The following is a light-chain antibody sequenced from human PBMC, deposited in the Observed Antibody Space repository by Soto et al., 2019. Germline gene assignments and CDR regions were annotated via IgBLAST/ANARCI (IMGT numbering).Light chain of an antibody. V-gene: IGLV2-14*03. CDR1: SSDVGGYNY. CDR3: SSYTTRNIRQLV. CDR2: DVS. J-gene: IGLJ1*01. Sequence: QSALTQPASVSGSPGQSITISCTGTSSDVGGYNYVSWYQHHPGKAPKLIIYDVSNRPSGVSNPFSGSKSGNTASLTISGLQPEGEAYYYCSSYTTRNIRQLVFGTGTKLPV.